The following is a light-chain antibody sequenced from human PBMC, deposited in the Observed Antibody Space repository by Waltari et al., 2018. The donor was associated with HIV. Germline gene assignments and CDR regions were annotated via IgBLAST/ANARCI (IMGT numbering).Light chain of an antibody. V-gene: IGLV1-44*01. J-gene: IGLJ2*01. CDR2: NNN. CDR3: ATWEHRLNGPI. Sequence: QSVLTQPPSASGTPGQRVPISCSGGSSTLGPYSVTWYQQVPGTAPKLLIHNNNQWPSGVPDRFSGSKSGTSASLAISGLQSEDEADYYCATWEHRLNGPIFGGGTRLTVL. CDR1: SSTLGPYS.